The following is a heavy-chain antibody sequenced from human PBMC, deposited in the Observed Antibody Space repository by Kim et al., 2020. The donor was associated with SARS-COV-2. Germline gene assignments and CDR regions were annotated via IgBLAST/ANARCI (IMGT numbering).Heavy chain of an antibody. Sequence: GGSLRLSCAASGFTFSSYWMHWVRQAPGKGLVWVSRINSDGSSTSYADSVKGRFTISRDNAKNTLYLQMNSLRAEDTAVYYCARDLGYCSGGSCYGMDVWGQGTTVTVSS. CDR1: GFTFSSYW. CDR2: INSDGSST. CDR3: ARDLGYCSGGSCYGMDV. D-gene: IGHD2-15*01. J-gene: IGHJ6*02. V-gene: IGHV3-74*01.